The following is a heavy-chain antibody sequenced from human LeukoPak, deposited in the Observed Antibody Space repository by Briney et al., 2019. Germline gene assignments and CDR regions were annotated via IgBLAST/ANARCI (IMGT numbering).Heavy chain of an antibody. CDR1: GFTFSSYG. Sequence: GGSLRLSCAASGFTFSSYGMHWVRQAPGKGLEWVAFIRYDGSNKYYADSVKGRFTISRDNSKNTLYLQMNSLRAEDTAVYYCAKDGRWSGQLPYFDYWGQGTLVTVSS. D-gene: IGHD2-2*01. V-gene: IGHV3-30*02. J-gene: IGHJ4*02. CDR2: IRYDGSNK. CDR3: AKDGRWSGQLPYFDY.